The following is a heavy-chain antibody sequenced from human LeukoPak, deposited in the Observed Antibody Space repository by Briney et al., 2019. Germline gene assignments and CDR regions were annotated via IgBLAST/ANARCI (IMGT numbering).Heavy chain of an antibody. CDR1: GFTFSYYG. D-gene: IGHD4-17*01. CDR2: IWHDGSKI. Sequence: GGSLRLSCAASGFTFSYYGMQWVRQAPGKGLEWVALIWHDGSKIHYADSVRGRLTISRDNSKTTLFLQMNSLRAEDTAVYYCARRGESASYGDYRFDYWGQGTLVTASS. J-gene: IGHJ4*02. V-gene: IGHV3-33*01. CDR3: ARRGESASYGDYRFDY.